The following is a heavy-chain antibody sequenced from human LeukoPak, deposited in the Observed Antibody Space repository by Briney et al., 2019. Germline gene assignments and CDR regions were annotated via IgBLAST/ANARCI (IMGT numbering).Heavy chain of an antibody. Sequence: SETLSLTCTVSGGSISSSSYYWGWIRQPPGKGLEWIGSIYYSGSTYYNPSLKSRVTISVDTSKNQFSLKLSSVTAADTAVYYCAREDVYYFDYWGQGTLVTVSS. V-gene: IGHV4-39*07. J-gene: IGHJ4*02. CDR3: AREDVYYFDY. CDR2: IYYSGST. CDR1: GGSISSSSYY.